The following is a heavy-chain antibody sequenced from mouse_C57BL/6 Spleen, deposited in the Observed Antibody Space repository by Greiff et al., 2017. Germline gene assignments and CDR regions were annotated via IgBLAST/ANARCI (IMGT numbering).Heavy chain of an antibody. CDR2: ISYDGSN. CDR3: ARDLDY. V-gene: IGHV3-6*01. Sequence: EVKLQESGPGLVQPSQSLSLTCSVTGYSITSGYYWNWIRQFPGNKLEWMGYISYDGSNNYNPSLKNRISITRDTSKNQFFLKLNSVTTEDTATYYCARDLDYWGQGTTLTVSS. J-gene: IGHJ2*01. CDR1: GYSITSGYY.